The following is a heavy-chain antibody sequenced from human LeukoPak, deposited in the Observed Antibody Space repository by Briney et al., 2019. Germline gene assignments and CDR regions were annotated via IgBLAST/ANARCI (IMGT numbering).Heavy chain of an antibody. Sequence: GASLKVSCKASGYTFTSYYMHWVRQAPGQGLEWMGIINPSGGSTSYAQKFQGRVTMTRDTSTSTVYMELSSLRSEDTAVYYCARDSGNMVRGVIKGMDVWGKGTTVTVSS. V-gene: IGHV1-46*01. CDR1: GYTFTSYY. CDR2: INPSGGST. D-gene: IGHD3-10*01. CDR3: ARDSGNMVRGVIKGMDV. J-gene: IGHJ6*04.